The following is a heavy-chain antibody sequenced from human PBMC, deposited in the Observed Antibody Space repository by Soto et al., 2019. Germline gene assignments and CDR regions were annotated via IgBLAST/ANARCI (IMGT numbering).Heavy chain of an antibody. CDR2: IYYSGST. D-gene: IGHD6-6*01. CDR1: GGPISSYY. Sequence: SETLSLTCTVSGGPISSYYWSWIRQPPGKGLEWIGYIYYSGSTNYNPSLKSRVTISVDTSKNQFSLKLSSVTAADTAVYYCARRYSSSYGIDYWGQGTLVTVSS. V-gene: IGHV4-59*01. CDR3: ARRYSSSYGIDY. J-gene: IGHJ4*02.